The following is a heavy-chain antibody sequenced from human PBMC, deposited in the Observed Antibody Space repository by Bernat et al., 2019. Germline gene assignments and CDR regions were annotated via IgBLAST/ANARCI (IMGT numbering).Heavy chain of an antibody. V-gene: IGHV1-46*03. D-gene: IGHD1-26*01. CDR1: GYTFTSYY. Sequence: QVQLVQSGAEVKKPGASVKVSCKASGYTFTSYYMHWVRQAPGQGLEWMGIINPSGGSTSYAQKFQGRVTMTRDTSTSTVYMELSSLRSEDTAVYYCARSIVGATEGGGFSFDIWGQGTMVTVSS. CDR3: ARSIVGATEGGGFSFDI. CDR2: INPSGGST. J-gene: IGHJ3*02.